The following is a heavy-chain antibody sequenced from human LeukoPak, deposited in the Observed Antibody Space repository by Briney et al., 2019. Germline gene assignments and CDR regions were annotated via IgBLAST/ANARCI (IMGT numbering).Heavy chain of an antibody. Sequence: SSETLSLTCAVSGGSISSSNWWSWVRQPPGKELEWIGEIYHSGSTNYNPSLKSRVTISVDKSKNQFSLKLSSVTAADTAVYYCARVWELPAYFDYWGQGTLVTVSS. CDR2: IYHSGST. CDR1: GGSISSSNW. J-gene: IGHJ4*02. V-gene: IGHV4-4*02. CDR3: ARVWELPAYFDY. D-gene: IGHD1-26*01.